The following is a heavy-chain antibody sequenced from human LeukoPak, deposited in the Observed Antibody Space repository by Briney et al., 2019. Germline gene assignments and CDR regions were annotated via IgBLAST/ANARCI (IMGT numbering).Heavy chain of an antibody. Sequence: GGSLRLSCAASGFTFSSYSMNWVRQAPGKGLEWVSSISSSSSHIYYADSVKGRFTISRDNSKNTLYLQMNSLRAEDTAVYYYAKDGYSSGWYFDYWGQGTLVTVSS. D-gene: IGHD6-19*01. CDR3: AKDGYSSGWYFDY. J-gene: IGHJ4*02. CDR2: ISSSSSHI. CDR1: GFTFSSYS. V-gene: IGHV3-21*04.